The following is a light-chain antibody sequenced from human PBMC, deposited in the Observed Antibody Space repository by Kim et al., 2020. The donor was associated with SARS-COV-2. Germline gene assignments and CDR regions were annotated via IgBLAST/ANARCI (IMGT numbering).Light chain of an antibody. CDR2: GNS. Sequence: VTLACTGISSNIGAGYDVHGYQQLPGPAPKLLIYGNSNRPSGVPDRFSGSKSGTSASLAITGLQAEDEADYYCQSYDRSLSGSGVFGTGTKVTVL. CDR1: SSNIGAGYD. J-gene: IGLJ1*01. V-gene: IGLV1-40*01. CDR3: QSYDRSLSGSGV.